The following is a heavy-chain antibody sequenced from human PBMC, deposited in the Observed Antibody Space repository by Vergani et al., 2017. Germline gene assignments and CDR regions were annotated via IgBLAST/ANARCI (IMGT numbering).Heavy chain of an antibody. J-gene: IGHJ6*02. V-gene: IGHV3-21*06. D-gene: IGHD2-8*01. CDR2: IGSSGPYI. CDR1: GFTFSDFS. CDR3: ARDCTSGGCPDNYGMDV. Sequence: VQLVESGGGLVKPGGSLRLSCAASGFTFSDFSMSWVRQAPGKGLEWVAFIGSSGPYINADSVKGRFIISRDNTNNSLFLQLRSLRAEDAAVYYCARDCTSGGCPDNYGMDVWGQGATVTVSS.